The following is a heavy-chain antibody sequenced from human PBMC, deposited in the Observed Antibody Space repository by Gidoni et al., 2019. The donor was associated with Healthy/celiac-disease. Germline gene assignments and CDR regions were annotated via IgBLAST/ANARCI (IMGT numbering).Heavy chain of an antibody. J-gene: IGHJ6*03. Sequence: EVQLVESGGGLVKPGGSLRLSCAASGFTLSSYSMNWVGQAPGKGLEWVSSISSSSSYIYYEDAGKGRFTISRDNAKNSLYLQMNSLRAEDTAVYYCARAVSFGSSSSGDYYYYYYMDVWGKGTTVTVSS. CDR3: ARAVSFGSSSSGDYYYYYYMDV. CDR2: ISSSSSYI. CDR1: GFTLSSYS. V-gene: IGHV3-21*01. D-gene: IGHD6-6*01.